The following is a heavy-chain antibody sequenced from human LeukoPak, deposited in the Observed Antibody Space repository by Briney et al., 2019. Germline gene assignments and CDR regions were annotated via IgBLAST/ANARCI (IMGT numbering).Heavy chain of an antibody. CDR2: INHSGST. D-gene: IGHD2-8*01. Sequence: SETLSLTCAVYGGSFSGYYWSWIRQPPGKGLEWIGEINHSGSTNYNPSLKSRVTISVDTSKNQFSLRLSSVTAADTAVYYCARGLKIVLMVYARIGYFDYWGQGTLVTVSS. CDR1: GGSFSGYY. J-gene: IGHJ4*02. V-gene: IGHV4-34*01. CDR3: ARGLKIVLMVYARIGYFDY.